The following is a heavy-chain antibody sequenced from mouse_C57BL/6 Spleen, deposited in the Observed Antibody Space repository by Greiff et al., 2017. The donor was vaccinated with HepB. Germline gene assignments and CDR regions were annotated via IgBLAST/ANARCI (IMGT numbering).Heavy chain of an antibody. J-gene: IGHJ4*01. CDR3: TRIHYSNYSYYAMDY. CDR1: GYTFTDYE. CDR2: IDPETGGT. V-gene: IGHV1-15*01. Sequence: QVQLQQSGAELVRPGASVTLSCKASGYTFTDYEMHWVKQTPVHGLEWIGAIDPETGGTAYNQKFKGKAILTADKSSSTAYMELRSLTSEDSAVYYCTRIHYSNYSYYAMDYWGQVTSVTVSS. D-gene: IGHD2-5*01.